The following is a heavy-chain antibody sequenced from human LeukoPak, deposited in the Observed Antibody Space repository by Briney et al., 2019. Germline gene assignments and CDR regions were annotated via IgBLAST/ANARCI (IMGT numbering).Heavy chain of an antibody. J-gene: IGHJ4*02. CDR2: IKQEGSEK. V-gene: IGHV3-7*05. CDR1: GFTFSSYW. Sequence: GGSLRLSCAASGFTFSSYWMSWVRHAPGEGREWVANIKQEGSEKLYVDSVKDRLDISRDNATNSLYLQMNSLRAEDTAVYYCGSVGSSLPLDYWGQGPLVTVSS. D-gene: IGHD2-2*01. CDR3: GSVGSSLPLDY.